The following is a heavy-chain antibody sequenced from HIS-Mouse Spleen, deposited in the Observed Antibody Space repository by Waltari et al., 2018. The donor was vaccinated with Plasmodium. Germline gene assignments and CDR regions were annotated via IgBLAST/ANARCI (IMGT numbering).Heavy chain of an antibody. CDR2: MDWEDDK. CDR1: GFSLSTSGMC. D-gene: IGHD6-6*01. V-gene: IGHV2-70*15. J-gene: IGHJ6*02. Sequence: QVTLRESGPALVKPTQTLTLTCTFSGFSLSTSGMCVTWIRHPPGKTREWLARMDWEDDKYYSTSMKTRVTISTDTSKSQVVLTMTNMDPVETATYYCARTTYSSSSAKYYYYGMDVWGQGTTVTVSS. CDR3: ARTTYSSSSAKYYYYGMDV.